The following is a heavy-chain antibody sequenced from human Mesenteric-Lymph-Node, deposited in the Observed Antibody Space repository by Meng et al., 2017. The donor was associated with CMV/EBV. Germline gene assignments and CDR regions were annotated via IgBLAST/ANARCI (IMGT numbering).Heavy chain of an antibody. CDR3: ARDGPRYCNNNGCYIGPLVY. V-gene: IGHV4-30-4*08. Sequence: SETLSLTCTVSGGSISSGDYYWSWIRQPPGKGLEYIGYIYHSGTTYYNPSLKSRVSMSLDTSKNQFSLKLSSVTAADTAVYYCARDGPRYCNNNGCYIGPLVYWGQGTLVTVSS. CDR2: IYHSGTT. CDR1: GGSISSGDYY. J-gene: IGHJ4*02. D-gene: IGHD2/OR15-2a*01.